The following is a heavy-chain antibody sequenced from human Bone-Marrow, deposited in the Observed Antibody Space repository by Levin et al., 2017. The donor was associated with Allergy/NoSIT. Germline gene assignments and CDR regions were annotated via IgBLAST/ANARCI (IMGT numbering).Heavy chain of an antibody. D-gene: IGHD4-17*01. CDR3: TTDTLATRGDYVPY. V-gene: IGHV3-15*01. CDR2: ITSKTDGGTT. CDR1: GFTFTNAW. Sequence: GGSLRLSCAASGFTFTNAWMSWVRQAPGKGLEWVGRITSKTDGGTTDYAAPVKGRFTISRDDSKNTLYLQMNSLKTEDTAVYYCTTDTLATRGDYVPYWGQGTLVTVSS. J-gene: IGHJ4*02.